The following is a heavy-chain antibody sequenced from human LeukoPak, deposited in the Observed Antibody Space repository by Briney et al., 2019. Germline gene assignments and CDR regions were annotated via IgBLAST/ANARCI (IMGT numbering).Heavy chain of an antibody. Sequence: PSETLSLTCSVSGYSIGSGYDWAWIRQPPGKGLEWIGSINYGGRPYFNPSLKSRVTISVDTSQNQFSLKMSSVTAADTAVYYCARRREKTMVRGGTVDYWGQGTLVTVSS. V-gene: IGHV4-38-2*02. CDR1: GYSIGSGYD. D-gene: IGHD3-10*01. J-gene: IGHJ4*02. CDR3: ARRREKTMVRGGTVDY. CDR2: INYGGRP.